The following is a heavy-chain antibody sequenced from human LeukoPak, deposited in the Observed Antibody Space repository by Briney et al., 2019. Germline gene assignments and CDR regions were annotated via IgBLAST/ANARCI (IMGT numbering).Heavy chain of an antibody. CDR1: GYSISSRYY. CDR3: AGPWGGAFDI. J-gene: IGHJ3*02. CDR2: IYHSGNT. Sequence: SETLSLTCTVSGYSISSRYYWGWIRQPPGKGLEWIGSIYHSGNTYYNPSLQSRVTISVDTSKNQFSLNLTSVTAADTAVYYCAGPWGGAFDIWGQGTVVTVTS. D-gene: IGHD3-16*01. V-gene: IGHV4-38-2*02.